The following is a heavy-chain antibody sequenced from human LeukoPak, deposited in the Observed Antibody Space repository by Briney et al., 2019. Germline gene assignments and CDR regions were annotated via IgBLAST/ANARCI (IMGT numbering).Heavy chain of an antibody. CDR1: GVSISRYY. Sequence: SETLSLTCTVSGVSISRYYWSWIRQPPGKELEWIAYIYYSGSTSYNPSLKSRVTISLDTSKNQFSLKLTPVTAADTAVYYCATVPRSDNDYWGQGTLVTVSS. CDR2: IYYSGST. CDR3: ATVPRSDNDY. D-gene: IGHD3-3*01. V-gene: IGHV4-59*01. J-gene: IGHJ4*02.